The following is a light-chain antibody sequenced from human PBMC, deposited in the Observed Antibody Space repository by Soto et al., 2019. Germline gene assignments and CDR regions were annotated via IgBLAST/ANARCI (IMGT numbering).Light chain of an antibody. CDR1: RSNIGAGYD. CDR2: GNS. J-gene: IGLJ1*01. Sequence: QSALTQPPSVSGAPGQRVTISCTGTRSNIGAGYDVHWYQQVPGTAPKLLIYGNSNRPSGVPDRFSGSKSGTSASLAITGLQAEDEADYYCQSYGSSLSGLYVFGTGTRSPS. CDR3: QSYGSSLSGLYV. V-gene: IGLV1-40*01.